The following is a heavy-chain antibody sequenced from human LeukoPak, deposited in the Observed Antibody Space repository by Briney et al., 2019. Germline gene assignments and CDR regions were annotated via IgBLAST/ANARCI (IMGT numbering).Heavy chain of an antibody. CDR1: GGSFSGYY. Sequence: SETLSLICAVYGGSFSGYYWRWIRQPAGKGLEWIGRTYTSGSTNYNPSLKSRVTMSVDTSKNQFSLRLSSVTAADTAVYYCARDARYNWNYYDYWGLGTLVTVSS. CDR3: ARDARYNWNYYDY. D-gene: IGHD1-20*01. CDR2: TYTSGST. V-gene: IGHV4-4*07. J-gene: IGHJ4*02.